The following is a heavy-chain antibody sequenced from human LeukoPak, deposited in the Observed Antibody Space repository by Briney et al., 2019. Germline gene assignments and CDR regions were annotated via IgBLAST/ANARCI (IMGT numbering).Heavy chain of an antibody. J-gene: IGHJ4*02. CDR3: ARDTAAAGMYDY. CDR1: GGSISSYY. V-gene: IGHV4-59*01. Sequence: PSETLSLTCTVSGGSISSYYWSWIRQPPGKGLEWVGYIYYSGSTNYNPSLKSRVTISVDTSKNQFSLKLSSVTAADTAVYYCARDTAAAGMYDYWGQRTLVTVSS. D-gene: IGHD6-13*01. CDR2: IYYSGST.